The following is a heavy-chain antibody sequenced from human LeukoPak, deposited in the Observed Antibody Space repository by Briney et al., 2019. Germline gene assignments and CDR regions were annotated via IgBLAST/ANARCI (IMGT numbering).Heavy chain of an antibody. V-gene: IGHV4-39*01. Sequence: SETLSLTCTVSGGSISSSSYYWGWIRQPPGRGLEWIGSIYYSGSTYYNPSLKSRVTISVDTSKNQFSLKLSSVTAADTAVYYCASPDSSGWDDYYYYGMDVWGQGTTVTVSS. D-gene: IGHD6-19*01. J-gene: IGHJ6*02. CDR2: IYYSGST. CDR1: GGSISSSSYY. CDR3: ASPDSSGWDDYYYYGMDV.